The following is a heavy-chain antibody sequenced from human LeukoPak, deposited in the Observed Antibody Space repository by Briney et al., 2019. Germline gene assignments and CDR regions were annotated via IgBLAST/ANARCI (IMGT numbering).Heavy chain of an antibody. CDR2: ISSSGRTM. Sequence: GGSLRLSCEASGFSVTNNYMSWFRLAPGKGLEWVSYISSSGRTMYYADSLKGRFTISRDNAKNSLYLQMNSLRAEDTAVYYCARLYCSSPSCYPFDWWGQGTLVTVSS. CDR3: ARLYCSSPSCYPFDW. J-gene: IGHJ4*02. V-gene: IGHV3-11*04. D-gene: IGHD2-2*01. CDR1: GFSVTNNY.